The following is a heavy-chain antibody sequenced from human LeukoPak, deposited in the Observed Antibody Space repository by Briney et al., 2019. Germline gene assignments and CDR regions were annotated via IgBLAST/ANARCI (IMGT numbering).Heavy chain of an antibody. CDR1: GFTFSSYA. V-gene: IGHV3-23*01. CDR2: ISGSGGST. CDR3: ARGGFGELLPDYFDY. J-gene: IGHJ4*02. D-gene: IGHD3-10*01. Sequence: GGSLRLSCAASGFTFSSYAMSWVRQAPGKGLEWVSAISGSGGSTYYADSVKGRFTISRDNSKNTLYLQMNSLRAEDMAVYYCARGGFGELLPDYFDYWGQGTLVTVSS.